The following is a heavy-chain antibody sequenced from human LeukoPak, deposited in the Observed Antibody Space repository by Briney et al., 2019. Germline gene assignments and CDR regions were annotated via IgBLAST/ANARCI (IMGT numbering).Heavy chain of an antibody. D-gene: IGHD2-2*01. CDR1: GFTFNSYS. CDR3: ARAQGYCSSTSCFYYFDY. J-gene: IGHJ4*02. Sequence: GGSLRLSCAASGFTFNSYSMNWVRQAPGKGLEWVSSISSSSSYIYYADSVKGRFTISRDNAKNSLYLQMNSLRAEDTAVYYCARAQGYCSSTSCFYYFDYWGQGTLVTVSS. V-gene: IGHV3-21*01. CDR2: ISSSSSYI.